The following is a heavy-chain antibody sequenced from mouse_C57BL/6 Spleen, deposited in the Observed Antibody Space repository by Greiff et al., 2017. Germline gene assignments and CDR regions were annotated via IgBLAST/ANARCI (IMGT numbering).Heavy chain of an antibody. D-gene: IGHD1-1*01. CDR3: ARGYYYGSRYAMDY. Sequence: LVESGPELVKPGASVKISCKASGYSFTDYNMNWVKQSNGKSLEWIGVINPNYGTTSYNQKFKGKATLTVDQSSSTAYMQLNSLTSEDSAVYYCARGYYYGSRYAMDYWGQGTSVTVSS. J-gene: IGHJ4*01. V-gene: IGHV1-39*01. CDR2: INPNYGTT. CDR1: GYSFTDYN.